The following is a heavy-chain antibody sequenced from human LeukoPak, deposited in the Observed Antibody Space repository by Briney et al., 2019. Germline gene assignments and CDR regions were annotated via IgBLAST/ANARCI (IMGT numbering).Heavy chain of an antibody. CDR1: GFTLSSYE. D-gene: IGHD2-21*01. CDR2: ISSSGSTI. J-gene: IGHJ4*02. Sequence: GGSLRLSCAASGFTLSSYEMNWVRQAPGKGLEWVSYISSSGSTIYYADSVKGRFTISRDNAKNSLYLQMNSLRAEDTAVYYCATSDWDFHYWGQGTLVTVSS. CDR3: ATSDWDFHY. V-gene: IGHV3-48*03.